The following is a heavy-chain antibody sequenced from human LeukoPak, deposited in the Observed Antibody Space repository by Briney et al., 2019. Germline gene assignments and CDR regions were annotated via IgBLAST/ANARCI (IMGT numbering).Heavy chain of an antibody. Sequence: GGALRLSCAASRFTFSNDWMSELRQAAARGVEGVGRIKCKTDYGTTDYAAPVKGRFTISRDDSNNTLYLQMNSPKTEDTAVYYCTTDTVTLIAIGSRNAFDIWGQGTMVTVSS. CDR1: RFTFSNDW. CDR2: IKCKTDYGTT. J-gene: IGHJ3*02. CDR3: TTDTVTLIAIGSRNAFDI. V-gene: IGHV3-15*01. D-gene: IGHD4-17*01.